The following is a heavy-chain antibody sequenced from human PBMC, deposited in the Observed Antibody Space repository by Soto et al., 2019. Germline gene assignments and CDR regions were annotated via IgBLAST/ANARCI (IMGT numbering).Heavy chain of an antibody. V-gene: IGHV1-18*01. J-gene: IGHJ4*02. CDR1: GYTFTSYG. CDR2: ISAYNGNT. Sequence: ASVKVSCKASGYTFTSYGISGVRQAPGQGLEWMGWISAYNGNTNYAQKLQGRVTMTTDTSTSTAYMELRSLRSDDTAVYYCARSSRPPYSSSWFFDYWGQGTLVTVSS. CDR3: ARSSRPPYSSSWFFDY. D-gene: IGHD6-13*01.